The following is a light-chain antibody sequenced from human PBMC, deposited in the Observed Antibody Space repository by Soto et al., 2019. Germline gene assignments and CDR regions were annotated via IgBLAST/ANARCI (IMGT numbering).Light chain of an antibody. V-gene: IGKV3-20*01. J-gene: IGKJ1*01. Sequence: EIVLTQSPGTLSLSPGERATLSCRASQSVSSSYLAWYQQKPGQAPRLLIYGASSRATGIPGRFSGGGSGTDFTLAIRRLEPEDFAVDYCQHYGSSGWTFGQGTKVEIK. CDR2: GAS. CDR3: QHYGSSGWT. CDR1: QSVSSSY.